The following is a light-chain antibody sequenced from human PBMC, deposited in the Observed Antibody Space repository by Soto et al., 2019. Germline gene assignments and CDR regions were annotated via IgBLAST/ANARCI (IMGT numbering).Light chain of an antibody. Sequence: DIQMTQSPSTLSASIGDRVTITCRASQSISSRLAWYQQKPGKAPKLMIHEASSLESGVPSRFSGGGSETEFTLTISSLQPDDFAYYHCQQYNSYPLTFGGGTKVEIK. CDR1: QSISSR. J-gene: IGKJ4*01. CDR3: QQYNSYPLT. V-gene: IGKV1-5*03. CDR2: EAS.